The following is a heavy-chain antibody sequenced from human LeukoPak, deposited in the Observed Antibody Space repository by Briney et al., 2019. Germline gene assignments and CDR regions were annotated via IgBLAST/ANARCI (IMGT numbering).Heavy chain of an antibody. D-gene: IGHD3-22*01. CDR3: TTDLPDYYNSSGYYS. J-gene: IGHJ5*01. CDR2: IYSGGST. CDR1: GFTVSSNY. V-gene: IGHV3-66*01. Sequence: GGSLRLSCAASGFTVSSNYMSWVRQAPGKGLEWVSVIYSGGSTYYADSVKGRFTISRDNSKNTLYLQMNSLRAEDTAVYYCTTDLPDYYNSSGYYSGGQEPLVTASS.